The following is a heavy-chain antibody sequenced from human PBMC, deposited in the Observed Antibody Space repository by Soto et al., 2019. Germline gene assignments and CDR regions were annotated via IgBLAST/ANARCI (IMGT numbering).Heavy chain of an antibody. CDR1: GGTFSSYT. CDR2: IIPILGIA. Sequence: SVKVSCKASGGTFSSYTISWVRQAPGQGLEWMGRIIPILGIANYAQKFQGRVTITADKSTSTAYMELSSLRSEDTAVYYCARATESSSWLYYYYYMDVWGKGTTVTVSS. D-gene: IGHD6-13*01. V-gene: IGHV1-69*02. J-gene: IGHJ6*03. CDR3: ARATESSSWLYYYYYMDV.